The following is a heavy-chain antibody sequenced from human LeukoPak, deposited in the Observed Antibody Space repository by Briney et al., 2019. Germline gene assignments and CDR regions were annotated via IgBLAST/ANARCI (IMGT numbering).Heavy chain of an antibody. CDR1: GGSISSGSYY. CDR3: ARQKIYYYDSSGNRHCDY. D-gene: IGHD3-22*01. Sequence: SETLSLTCTVSGGSISSGSYYWSWIRQPAGKGLEWIGEINHSGSTNYNPSLKSRVTISVDTSKNQFSLKLSSVTAADTAVYYCARQKIYYYDSSGNRHCDYWGQGTLVTVSS. CDR2: INHSGST. J-gene: IGHJ4*02. V-gene: IGHV4-61*10.